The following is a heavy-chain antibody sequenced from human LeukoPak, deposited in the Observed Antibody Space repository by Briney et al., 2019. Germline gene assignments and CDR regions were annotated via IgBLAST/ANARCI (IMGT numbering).Heavy chain of an antibody. D-gene: IGHD2-2*01. CDR1: GYTFTSYG. J-gene: IGHJ5*02. Sequence: ASVKVSCKASGYTFTSYGISWVRQAPGQGLEWMGWISAYNGNTNHAQKLQGRVTMTTDTSTSTAYMELRSLRSDDTAVYYCARDRRDIVVVPAAPGWFDPWGQGTLVTVSS. CDR2: ISAYNGNT. V-gene: IGHV1-18*01. CDR3: ARDRRDIVVVPAAPGWFDP.